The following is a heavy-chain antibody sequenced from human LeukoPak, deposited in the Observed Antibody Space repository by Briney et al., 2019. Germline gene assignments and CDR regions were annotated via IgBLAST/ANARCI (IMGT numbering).Heavy chain of an antibody. CDR3: GYSYGNGAFDI. V-gene: IGHV3-23*01. J-gene: IGHJ3*02. CDR1: GITFGSYA. CDR2: INSGGGTT. D-gene: IGHD5-18*01. Sequence: GGSLRLSCAASGITFGSYAMNWVRQAPGKWLGWVSRINSGGGTTYYAESVKGRFTISRDNSKNTLYLQMNSLRAEDTALYYCGYSYGNGAFDIWGQGTMVTVSS.